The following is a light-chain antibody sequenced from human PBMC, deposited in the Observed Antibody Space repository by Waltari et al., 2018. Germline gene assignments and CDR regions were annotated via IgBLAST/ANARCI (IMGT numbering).Light chain of an antibody. CDR3: QHLNSYPPT. Sequence: DIQLTQSPSFLSASVGDRVTITCQASQGISSYLAWYQQKPGKAPKLLIYAASTLQSGVPSRFSGSGSGTEFTLTISSLQPEDFATYYCQHLNSYPPTFGGGTKVEIK. CDR2: AAS. CDR1: QGISSY. J-gene: IGKJ4*01. V-gene: IGKV1-9*01.